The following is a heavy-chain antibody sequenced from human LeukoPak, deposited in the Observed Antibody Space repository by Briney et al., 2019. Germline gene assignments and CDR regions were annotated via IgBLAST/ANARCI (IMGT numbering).Heavy chain of an antibody. V-gene: IGHV3-23*01. J-gene: IGHJ4*02. CDR3: ARDLLTLYDSSGYDIGFDY. CDR1: GFTFSSYS. D-gene: IGHD3-22*01. CDR2: ISDSGANT. Sequence: PGGSLRLSCAASGFTFSSYSMSWVRQAPGKGLEWVSIISDSGANTYYADSVRGRFTISRDNSKNSLYLQMNSLRAEDTALYYCARDLLTLYDSSGYDIGFDYWGQGTLVTVSS.